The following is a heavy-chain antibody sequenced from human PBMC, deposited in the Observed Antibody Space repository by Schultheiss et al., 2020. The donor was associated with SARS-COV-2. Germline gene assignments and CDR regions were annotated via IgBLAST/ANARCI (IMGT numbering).Heavy chain of an antibody. CDR2: IYYSGGT. CDR1: GGSVSSGSYY. D-gene: IGHD1-26*01. CDR3: ARGVGATVL. J-gene: IGHJ4*02. V-gene: IGHV4-61*01. Sequence: SETLSLTCTVSGGSVSSGSYYWSWIRQPPGKGLEWIGYIYYSGGTNYNPSLKSRVTISVDTSKNQFSLKLSSVTAADTAVYYCARGVGATVLWGQGTLVTVSS.